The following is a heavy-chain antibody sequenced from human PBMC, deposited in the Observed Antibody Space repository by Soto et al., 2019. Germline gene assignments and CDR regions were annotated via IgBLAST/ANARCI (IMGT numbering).Heavy chain of an antibody. J-gene: IGHJ4*02. CDR3: ARDGRYCSGGSCYGDY. CDR1: GFTFSDYY. V-gene: IGHV3-11*01. Sequence: GGSLRLSCAASGFTFSDYYMSWIRQAPGKGLEWVSYISSSGSTVYYADSVKGRFTISRDNAKNSLSLQMNSLRAEDTAAYYCARDGRYCSGGSCYGDYWGQGTLVTVSS. CDR2: ISSSGSTV. D-gene: IGHD2-15*01.